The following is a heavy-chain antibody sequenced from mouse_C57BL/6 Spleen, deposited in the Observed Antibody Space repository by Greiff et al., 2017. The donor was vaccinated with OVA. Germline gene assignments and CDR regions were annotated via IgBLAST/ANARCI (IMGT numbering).Heavy chain of an antibody. J-gene: IGHJ3*01. CDR3: ARSTTVVVTRSAWFAY. D-gene: IGHD1-1*01. Sequence: QVQLQQPGAELVRPGSSVKLSCKASGYTFTSYWMHWVKQRPIQGLEWIGNIDPSDSETHYNQKFKDKATLTVDKSSSTAYMQLSSLTSEDSAVYYWARSTTVVVTRSAWFAYWGQGTLVTVSA. CDR1: GYTFTSYW. CDR2: IDPSDSET. V-gene: IGHV1-52*01.